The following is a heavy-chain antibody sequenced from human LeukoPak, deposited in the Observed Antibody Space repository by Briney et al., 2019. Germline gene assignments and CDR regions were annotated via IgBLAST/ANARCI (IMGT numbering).Heavy chain of an antibody. D-gene: IGHD5-18*01. J-gene: IGHJ4*02. CDR2: ISGSGGST. CDR1: GFTFSSYA. CDR3: AKARPWIQDLNEYYFDY. Sequence: PGGSLRLSCAASGFTFSSYAISWVRQAPGKGLEWVSAISGSGGSTYYADSVKGRFTIPRDNSKNTLYLQMNSLRDEDTAVYYCAKARPWIQDLNEYYFDYWGQGTLVTVSS. V-gene: IGHV3-23*01.